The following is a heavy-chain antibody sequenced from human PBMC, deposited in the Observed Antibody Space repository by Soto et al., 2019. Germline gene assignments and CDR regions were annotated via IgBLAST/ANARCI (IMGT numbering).Heavy chain of an antibody. V-gene: IGHV1-3*01. J-gene: IGHJ6*02. D-gene: IGHD3-10*01. CDR3: ARSRITMVTYGMAV. CDR1: GYTFTSYA. Sequence: QVQLVQSGAEVKKPGASVKVSCKASGYTFTSYAMHWVRQAPGQRLEWMGWITAGNGNPKYSQKFQGRVTITRDTSASTAYIELSSLRSEDTAVYYCARSRITMVTYGMAVWGQGTPVTVS. CDR2: ITAGNGNP.